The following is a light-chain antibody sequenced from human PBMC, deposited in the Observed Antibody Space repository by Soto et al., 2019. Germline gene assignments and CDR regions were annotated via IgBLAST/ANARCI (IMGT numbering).Light chain of an antibody. CDR1: QSVSNS. J-gene: IGKJ4*01. CDR2: DAS. V-gene: IGKV1-5*01. CDR3: QQSNSFSLT. Sequence: DIQMTQSPSTLSASVGDRVTITCRAIQSVSNSLAWYQQKPGKAPKLLIYDASTLESGVPSRFRGSGSGREFSLTISSLQPDDIATYYCQQSNSFSLTFGGGTKLEIK.